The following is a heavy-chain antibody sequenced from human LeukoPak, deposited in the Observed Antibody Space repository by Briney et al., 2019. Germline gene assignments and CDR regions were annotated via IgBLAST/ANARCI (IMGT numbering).Heavy chain of an antibody. CDR3: AKQTRLLYYYYYMDV. J-gene: IGHJ6*03. V-gene: IGHV3-30*02. Sequence: GGSLRLSXAASGFTFSSYGMHWVGQAPGKGLEWVAFIRYDGSNKYYADSVKGRFTISRDNSKNTLYLQMNSLRAEDTAVYYCAKQTRLLYYYYYMDVWGKGTTVTVSS. CDR2: IRYDGSNK. CDR1: GFTFSSYG. D-gene: IGHD2-21*01.